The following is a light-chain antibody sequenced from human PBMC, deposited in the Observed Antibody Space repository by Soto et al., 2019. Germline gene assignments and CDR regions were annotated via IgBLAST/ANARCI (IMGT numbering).Light chain of an antibody. J-gene: IGKJ3*01. V-gene: IGKV3-20*01. Sequence: EVVLTQSPGTLSLSPGERATLSCRASQSVSTNYLAWYQQKPGQAPRLLIYGASIRATGIPDRFSGSGSGTDFTLTISRLESEDVAVYYCQQYYSAQLTFGPGTKVDIK. CDR2: GAS. CDR3: QQYYSAQLT. CDR1: QSVSTNY.